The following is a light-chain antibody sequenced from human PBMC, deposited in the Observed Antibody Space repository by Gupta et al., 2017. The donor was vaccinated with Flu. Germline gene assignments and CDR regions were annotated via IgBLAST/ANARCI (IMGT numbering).Light chain of an antibody. CDR1: SSNIGAGYD. Sequence: QPVPTQPPPVSTATGTRVTISCTGSSSNIGAGYDVHWYQQLPGTAPKLLIYGNSNRPSGVPDRFSGSKSGTSASLAITGLQAEDEADYYCQSYDSSRSGVVFGGGTKLTVL. CDR2: GNS. J-gene: IGLJ2*01. V-gene: IGLV1-40*01. CDR3: QSYDSSRSGVV.